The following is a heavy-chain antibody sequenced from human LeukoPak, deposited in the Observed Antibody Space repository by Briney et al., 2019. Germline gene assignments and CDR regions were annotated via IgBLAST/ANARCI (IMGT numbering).Heavy chain of an antibody. V-gene: IGHV3-33*01. CDR1: GFTFSTYG. CDR2: MWYDGTNK. Sequence: PGGSLRLSCAASGFTFSTYGMHWVRQAPGKGLEWVANMWYDGTNKYHADSVKGRFTISRDNSKNTLYLQINSLRAEDTALYYCARDKGMATMTPLDFWGQGTLVTVSS. J-gene: IGHJ4*02. D-gene: IGHD5-12*01. CDR3: ARDKGMATMTPLDF.